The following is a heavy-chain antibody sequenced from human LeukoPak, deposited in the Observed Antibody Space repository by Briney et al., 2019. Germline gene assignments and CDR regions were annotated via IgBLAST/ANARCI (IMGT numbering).Heavy chain of an antibody. Sequence: PSETLSLTCTVSGYSISSGFYWGWIRQPPGKGLEWIGSIYHSGSTHYNSSLKSRVTISVDTSKNQLSLKLSSVTAADTAVYYCARDVGLTQGGTFDYWGQGTLVTVSS. D-gene: IGHD1-1*01. CDR1: GYSISSGFY. CDR2: IYHSGST. J-gene: IGHJ4*02. V-gene: IGHV4-38-2*02. CDR3: ARDVGLTQGGTFDY.